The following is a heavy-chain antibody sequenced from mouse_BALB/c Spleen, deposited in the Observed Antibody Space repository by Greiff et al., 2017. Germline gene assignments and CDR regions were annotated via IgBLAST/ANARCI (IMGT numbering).Heavy chain of an antibody. D-gene: IGHD2-4*01. Sequence: EVKLVESGGGLVQPGGSRKLSCAASGFTFSSFGMHWVRQAPEKGLEWVAYISSGSSTIYYADTVKGRFTISRDNPKNTLFLQMTSLRSEDTAMYYCARRANDYEGFAYWGQGTLVTVSA. CDR2: ISSGSSTI. J-gene: IGHJ3*01. V-gene: IGHV5-17*02. CDR1: GFTFSSFG. CDR3: ARRANDYEGFAY.